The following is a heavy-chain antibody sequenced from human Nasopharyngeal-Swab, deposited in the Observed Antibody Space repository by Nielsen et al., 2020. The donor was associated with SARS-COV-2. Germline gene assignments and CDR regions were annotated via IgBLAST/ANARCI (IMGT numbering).Heavy chain of an antibody. J-gene: IGHJ4*02. D-gene: IGHD3-22*01. CDR3: ARGLGQYYYDSSGYYFFDC. V-gene: IGHV4-34*01. CDR1: GGSFSGYY. Sequence: SETLSLTCAVYGGSFSGYYWSWIRQPPGKGLEWIGEINHSGSTNYNPSLKSRVTISVDTSKNQFSLKLSSVTAADTAVYYCARGLGQYYYDSSGYYFFDCWGQGTLVTVSS. CDR2: INHSGST.